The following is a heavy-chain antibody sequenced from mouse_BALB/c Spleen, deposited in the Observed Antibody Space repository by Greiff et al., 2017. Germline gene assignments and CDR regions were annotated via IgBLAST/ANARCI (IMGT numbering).Heavy chain of an antibody. Sequence: DVHLVESGGGLVQPGGSRKLSCAASGFTFSSFGMHWVRQAPEKGLEWVAYISSGSSTIYYADTVKGRFTISRDNPKNTLFLQMTSLRSEDTAMYYCARSDGNPFAYWGQGTLVTVSA. V-gene: IGHV5-17*02. D-gene: IGHD2-1*01. CDR3: ARSDGNPFAY. J-gene: IGHJ3*01. CDR1: GFTFSSFG. CDR2: ISSGSSTI.